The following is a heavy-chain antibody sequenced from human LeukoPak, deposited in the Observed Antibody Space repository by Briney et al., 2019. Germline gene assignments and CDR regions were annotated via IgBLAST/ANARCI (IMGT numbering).Heavy chain of an antibody. Sequence: GGSLRLSCAASGFTFSSYWMNWVRQAPGKGREWVANIKQDGSEKYYVDSVKGRFTISRDNAKNSLYLQMNSLRAEDTAVYYCARDSGDYVWGTYRQDTFDIWGQGTMVTVSS. D-gene: IGHD3-16*02. CDR3: ARDSGDYVWGTYRQDTFDI. J-gene: IGHJ3*02. V-gene: IGHV3-7*01. CDR2: IKQDGSEK. CDR1: GFTFSSYW.